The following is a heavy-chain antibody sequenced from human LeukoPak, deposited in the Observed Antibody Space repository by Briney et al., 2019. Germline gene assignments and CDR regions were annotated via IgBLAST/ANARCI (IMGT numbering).Heavy chain of an antibody. CDR1: GFTFSSYA. D-gene: IGHD6-19*01. J-gene: IGHJ4*02. V-gene: IGHV3-23*01. CDR2: ISGSGGGT. CDR3: AKARSSGWYGYFDY. Sequence: GGSLRLSCAASGFTFSSYAMSWVRQAPGKGLEWVSAISGSGGGTYYADSVKGRFTTSRDNSKNTLYLQMNSLRAEDTAVYYCAKARSSGWYGYFDYWGQGTLVTVSS.